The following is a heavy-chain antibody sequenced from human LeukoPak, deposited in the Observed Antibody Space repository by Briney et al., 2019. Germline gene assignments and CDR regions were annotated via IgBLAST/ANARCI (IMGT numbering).Heavy chain of an antibody. Sequence: GGSLRLSCAASGFTFSSYAMSWVRQAPGKGLEWVSAISGSGGSTYYADSVKGRFTISRDNSKNTLYLQMNSLRAEDTAVYYCAKASKVGSGSHTDYWGQGTLVTVSS. CDR1: GFTFSSYA. J-gene: IGHJ4*02. D-gene: IGHD3-10*01. V-gene: IGHV3-23*01. CDR3: AKASKVGSGSHTDY. CDR2: ISGSGGST.